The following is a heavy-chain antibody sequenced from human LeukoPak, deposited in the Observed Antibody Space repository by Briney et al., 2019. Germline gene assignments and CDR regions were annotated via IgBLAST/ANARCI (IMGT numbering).Heavy chain of an antibody. V-gene: IGHV3-21*01. D-gene: IGHD3-10*01. CDR3: ARDKRTFYYGWGVYDYYYYYGMDV. J-gene: IGHJ6*04. CDR1: GFTFSSYS. CDR2: ISSSSSYI. Sequence: PGGSLRLSCAASGFTFSSYSMNWVRQAPGKGLEWVSSISSSSSYIYYADSVKGRFTISRDNAKDSLYLQMNSLRAEDTAVYYWARDKRTFYYGWGVYDYYYYYGMDVWGKGTTVTVSS.